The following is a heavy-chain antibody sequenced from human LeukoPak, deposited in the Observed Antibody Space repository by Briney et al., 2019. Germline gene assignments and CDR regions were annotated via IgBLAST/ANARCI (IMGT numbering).Heavy chain of an antibody. CDR1: GGPISRYY. CDR3: ARRAAALDY. V-gene: IGHV4-59*08. CDR2: FHYSGNT. D-gene: IGHD6-13*01. Sequence: SSETLSLTCTVSGGPISRYYWSWIRQPPGKGLEWIGYFHYSGNTNYNPSLSSRITMSVDTTKNQFSLKLNSVTAADTAVYYCARRAAALDYWGQGTLVTVSS. J-gene: IGHJ4*02.